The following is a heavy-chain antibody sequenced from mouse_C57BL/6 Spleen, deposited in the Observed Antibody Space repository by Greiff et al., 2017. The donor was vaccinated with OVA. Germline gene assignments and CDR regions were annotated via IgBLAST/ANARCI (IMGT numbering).Heavy chain of an antibody. V-gene: IGHV1-69*01. CDR3: ARGVGTRDY. Sequence: QVQLQQPGAELVMPGASVKLSCKASGYTFTSYWMHWVKQRPGQGLEWIGEIDPSDSYTNYNQKFKGKSTLTVDKSSSTAYMQLSSLTSEDSAVYYCARGVGTRDYWGQGTTLTVSS. CDR1: GYTFTSYW. CDR2: IDPSDSYT. J-gene: IGHJ2*01. D-gene: IGHD1-1*02.